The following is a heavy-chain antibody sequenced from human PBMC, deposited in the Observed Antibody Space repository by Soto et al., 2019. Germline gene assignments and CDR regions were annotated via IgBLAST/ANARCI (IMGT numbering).Heavy chain of an antibody. V-gene: IGHV3-23*01. CDR2: ISGSGGTT. Sequence: EVQLLESGGGLVQPGGSLRLSCAASGFTFSSYAMSWVRQAPGKGLEWVSAISGSGGTTYYADSVKGRFTFSRANSKNTLYLQMNSLRAEDTAVYYFAKTANGWFSAFDIWGQGTMVTVSS. J-gene: IGHJ3*02. CDR1: GFTFSSYA. CDR3: AKTANGWFSAFDI. D-gene: IGHD6-19*01.